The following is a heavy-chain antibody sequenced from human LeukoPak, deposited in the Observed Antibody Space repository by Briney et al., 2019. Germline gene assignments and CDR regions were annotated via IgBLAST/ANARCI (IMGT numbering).Heavy chain of an antibody. V-gene: IGHV4-39*07. D-gene: IGHD3-22*01. CDR2: IYYSGST. Sequence: NPSETLSLTCTVSGGSISSSSYYWGWIRQPPGKGLEWIGSIYYSGSTYYNPSLKSRVTISVDTSKNQFSLKLSSVTAADTAVYYCASYDSSGYSFDYWGQGTLVTVSS. CDR1: GGSISSSSYY. CDR3: ASYDSSGYSFDY. J-gene: IGHJ4*02.